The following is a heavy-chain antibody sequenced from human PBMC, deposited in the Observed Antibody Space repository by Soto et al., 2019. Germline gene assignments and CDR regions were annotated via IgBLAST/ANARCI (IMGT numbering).Heavy chain of an antibody. CDR2: ISGSGGST. V-gene: IGHV3-23*01. Sequence: VGSLRLSCAASGFTFSSYAMSWVRQAPGKGLEWVSAISGSGGSTYYADSVKGRFTISRDNSKNTLYLQMNSLRAEDTAVYYCAKAPPRVVVVSPAWFDYWSQGTLVTVSS. J-gene: IGHJ4*02. CDR1: GFTFSSYA. CDR3: AKAPPRVVVVSPAWFDY. D-gene: IGHD3-22*01.